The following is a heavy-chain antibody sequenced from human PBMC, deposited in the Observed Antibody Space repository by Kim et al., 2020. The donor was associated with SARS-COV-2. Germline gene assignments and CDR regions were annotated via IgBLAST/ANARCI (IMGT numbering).Heavy chain of an antibody. V-gene: IGHV3-73*01. D-gene: IGHD6-19*01. J-gene: IGHJ3*02. Sequence: GGSLRPSCAASGFTLSGSTVHWVRQASGKGLEWVGRIRSKANSYATAYAASVKNRFTISRDDSKNTAYLQMNSLKTEDTAVYYCTRVNPIAGGWYDAFD. CDR3: TRVNPIAGGWYDAFD. CDR1: GFTLSGST. CDR2: IRSKANSYAT.